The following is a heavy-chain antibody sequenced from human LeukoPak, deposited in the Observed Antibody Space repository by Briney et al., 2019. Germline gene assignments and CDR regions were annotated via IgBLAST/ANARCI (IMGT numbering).Heavy chain of an antibody. CDR1: GVSFDDYY. CDR3: TRMTTGHDY. V-gene: IGHV4-34*01. Sequence: SETLSLTCAVSGVSFDDYYWSWVRQHPGKGLEWLGEINHSGYTNDSPSLKSRVTLSIDTSRKQFSLNLKSVTVADAGIYYCTRMTTGHDYWGQGTLVTVSS. J-gene: IGHJ4*02. CDR2: INHSGYT. D-gene: IGHD4-17*01.